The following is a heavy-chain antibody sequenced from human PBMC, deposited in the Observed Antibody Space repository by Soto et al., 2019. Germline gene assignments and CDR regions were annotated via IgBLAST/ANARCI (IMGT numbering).Heavy chain of an antibody. CDR3: ASLGYCSGYYYFDY. V-gene: IGHV4-59*01. CDR2: IYYTGST. Sequence: SETLSLTCTVSGDSISNYYWSWIRQPPGKGLEWIGYIYYTGSTKNNPSLKSRVTISADTSKNQFSLKLSSVTAADTAVYYCASLGYCSGYYYFDYWGQGTLVTVSS. CDR1: GDSISNYY. J-gene: IGHJ4*02. D-gene: IGHD2-15*01.